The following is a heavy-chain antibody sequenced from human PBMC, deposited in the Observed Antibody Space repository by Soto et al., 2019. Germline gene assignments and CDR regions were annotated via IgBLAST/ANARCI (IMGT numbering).Heavy chain of an antibody. Sequence: XETLSLTCAVYGVSFSGYYWSWIRQPPGKGLEWIGEINHSGSTNYNPSLKSRVTISVDTSKNQFSLKLSSVTAADTAVYYCARVLHIAVAGTGIYYYYGMDVWGQGTTVTVSS. CDR1: GVSFSGYY. CDR3: ARVLHIAVAGTGIYYYYGMDV. CDR2: INHSGST. J-gene: IGHJ6*02. D-gene: IGHD6-19*01. V-gene: IGHV4-34*01.